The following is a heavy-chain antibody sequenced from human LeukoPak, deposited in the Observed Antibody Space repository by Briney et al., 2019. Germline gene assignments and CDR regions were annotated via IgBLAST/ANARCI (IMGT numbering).Heavy chain of an antibody. J-gene: IGHJ3*02. V-gene: IGHV3-53*01. CDR2: IYGGDKT. CDR3: ARDGAPEQLAAFDI. CDR1: GFTVNSNY. Sequence: PGGSLRLSCAASGFTVNSNYISWVRQAPGKGLEWVSVIYGGDKTHYADSVKGRFTIFKDNSKNTVYLQMNSLRAEDTAVYYCARDGAPEQLAAFDIWGQGTMVTVSS. D-gene: IGHD6-13*01.